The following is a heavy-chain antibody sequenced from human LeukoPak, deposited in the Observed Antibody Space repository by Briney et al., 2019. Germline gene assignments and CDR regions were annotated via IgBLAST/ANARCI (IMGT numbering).Heavy chain of an antibody. Sequence: PSETLSLTCTVSGGSISTYYWSWIRQPAGKGLEWIGRVHTSGSTNYNPSLKSRVTISVDNSKNQFSLKLSSVTAADTAIYHCARGLVGTTGEQNWFDPWGQGTLVTVSS. D-gene: IGHD1-26*01. CDR3: ARGLVGTTGEQNWFDP. CDR2: VHTSGST. J-gene: IGHJ5*02. V-gene: IGHV4-4*07. CDR1: GGSISTYY.